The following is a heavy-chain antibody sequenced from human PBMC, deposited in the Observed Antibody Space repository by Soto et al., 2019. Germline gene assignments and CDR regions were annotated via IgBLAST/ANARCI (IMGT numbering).Heavy chain of an antibody. CDR3: ARAGYCSGVTCFHGNCDY. J-gene: IGHJ4*02. Sequence: QVQLVQSGAEVKRPGASVKVSCKASGYTFTTYYMHWVRQAPGQGLEWLGIINPNGGSTTYAQKFQGRVTMTRDTSTSTVYLELSRLRSEDTAVYYCARAGYCSGVTCFHGNCDYWGQGTLVTVSA. D-gene: IGHD2-15*01. CDR1: GYTFTTYY. V-gene: IGHV1-46*01. CDR2: INPNGGST.